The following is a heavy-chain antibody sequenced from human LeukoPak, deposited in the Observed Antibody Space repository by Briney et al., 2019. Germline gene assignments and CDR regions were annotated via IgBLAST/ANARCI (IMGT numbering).Heavy chain of an antibody. V-gene: IGHV4-59*01. CDR1: GGSISSYH. J-gene: IGHJ4*02. Sequence: SETLSLTCTVSGGSISSYHWSWIRQPPGKGLEWIGYIYYTGSTNYNPSLKSRVTLLVDTSKNQFSLKLSSVTAADTAVYYCARGTVTTEYFDFWGQGTLVTVSS. CDR3: ARGTVTTEYFDF. D-gene: IGHD4-17*01. CDR2: IYYTGST.